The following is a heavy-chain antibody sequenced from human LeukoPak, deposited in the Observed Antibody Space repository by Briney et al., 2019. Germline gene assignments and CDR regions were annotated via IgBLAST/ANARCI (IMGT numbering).Heavy chain of an antibody. Sequence: GSLRLSFAASGFTFSTYSMNWVRQAPGKGLEWVSSISGSSTYIYYADSVKGRFTSSRDNARNSLYLQMNSLRAEDTAVYYCARDSLDTSLANFDYWGQGTLVTVSS. CDR3: ARDSLDTSLANFDY. D-gene: IGHD2-2*01. CDR1: GFTFSTYS. J-gene: IGHJ4*02. CDR2: ISGSSTYI. V-gene: IGHV3-21*01.